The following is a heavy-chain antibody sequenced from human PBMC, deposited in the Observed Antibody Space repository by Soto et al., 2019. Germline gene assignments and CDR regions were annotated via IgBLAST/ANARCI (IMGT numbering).Heavy chain of an antibody. CDR3: ARGHTSGYYYASGTFDY. CDR2: IIPIFGTA. V-gene: IGHV1-69*06. CDR1: GGTFSSYA. J-gene: IGHJ4*02. Sequence: QVQLVQSGAEVKKPGSSVNVSCKASGGTFSSYAISWVRQAPGQGLEWMGGIIPIFGTANYAQKFQGRVTITADKSTSTAYMELISLRSEDTAVYYCARGHTSGYYYASGTFDYWGQGTLVTVSS. D-gene: IGHD3-22*01.